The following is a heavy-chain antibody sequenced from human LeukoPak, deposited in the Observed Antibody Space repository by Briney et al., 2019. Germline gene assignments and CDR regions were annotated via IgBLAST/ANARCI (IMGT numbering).Heavy chain of an antibody. J-gene: IGHJ4*02. V-gene: IGHV4-61*02. D-gene: IGHD3-22*01. CDR1: GGSISSGSYY. CDR2: IYTSGST. Sequence: SQTLSLTCTVSGGSISSGSYYWSWIRQPAGKGLEWIGSIYTSGSTNYNPSLKSRVTISVDTSKNQFSLKLSSVTAADTAVYYCARATPPGYYYDSSGYFHGDYFDYWGQGTLVTVSS. CDR3: ARATPPGYYYDSSGYFHGDYFDY.